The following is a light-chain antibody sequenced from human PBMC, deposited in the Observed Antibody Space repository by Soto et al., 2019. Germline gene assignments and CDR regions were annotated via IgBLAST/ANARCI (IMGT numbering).Light chain of an antibody. CDR2: AAA. Sequence: EVVLRQSAGTLSLSPIETATLSCIASQGVRYNYLAWYHQRPGQPPRLLIYAAASRASGIPDRFSGSVSGTDFTLTIRSLEPEDFAVYFCQQYGTSPVTFGGGTKVDIK. CDR1: QGVRYNY. V-gene: IGKV3-20*01. CDR3: QQYGTSPVT. J-gene: IGKJ4*01.